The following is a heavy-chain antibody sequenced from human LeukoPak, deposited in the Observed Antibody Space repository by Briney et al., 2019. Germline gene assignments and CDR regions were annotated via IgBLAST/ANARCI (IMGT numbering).Heavy chain of an antibody. J-gene: IGHJ4*02. Sequence: GGSLRLSCAASGFTFSSYAMSWVRQAPGKGLEWVSAISGSGGSTYYADSVKGRFTISRDNSKNTLYLQMNSLRAEDTAVYYCAKSGGHGYCSSTSCYWNYWGQGTLVTVSS. CDR1: GFTFSSYA. CDR2: ISGSGGST. V-gene: IGHV3-23*01. D-gene: IGHD2-2*03. CDR3: AKSGGHGYCSSTSCYWNY.